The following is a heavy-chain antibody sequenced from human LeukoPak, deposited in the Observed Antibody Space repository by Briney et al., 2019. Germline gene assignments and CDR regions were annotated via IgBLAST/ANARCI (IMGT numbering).Heavy chain of an antibody. CDR3: AILAVDMVASEGN. V-gene: IGHV4-59*08. Sequence: SETLSLTCTVSGVSISSDYWSWIRLPPGKGLEWIGYIYYSGSSNYNPSLKSRVTMSVDTSKNQFSLKLTSVTAADTAVYYCAILAVDMVASEGNWGQGTLVTVSS. J-gene: IGHJ4*02. D-gene: IGHD5-12*01. CDR1: GVSISSDY. CDR2: IYYSGSS.